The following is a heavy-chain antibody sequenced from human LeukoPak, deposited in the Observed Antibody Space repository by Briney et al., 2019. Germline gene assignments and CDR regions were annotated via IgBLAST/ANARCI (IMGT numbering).Heavy chain of an antibody. CDR1: GFTFSNAW. CDR2: IKSKTDGGTT. Sequence: GGSLRLSCAASGFTFSNAWMSWVRQAPGKGLEWVGRIKSKTDGGTTDYAAPVKGRFTISRDDSKNTLYLQMNSLKTEDTAVYYCTTEISSIAALPFDYWGQGTLVTVSS. V-gene: IGHV3-15*01. D-gene: IGHD6-6*01. CDR3: TTEISSIAALPFDY. J-gene: IGHJ4*02.